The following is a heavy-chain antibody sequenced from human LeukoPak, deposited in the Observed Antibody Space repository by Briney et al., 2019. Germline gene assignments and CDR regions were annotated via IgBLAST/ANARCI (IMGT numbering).Heavy chain of an antibody. D-gene: IGHD3-22*01. CDR3: ASYSSAHPYFDY. J-gene: IGHJ4*02. V-gene: IGHV4-34*01. Sequence: SETLSLTCAVHGGSFSGYYWSWIRQPPGKGLEWIGEINHSGSTNYNPSLKSRVTISVDTSKNQFSLKLSSVTAADTAVYYCASYSSAHPYFDYWGQGTLVTVSS. CDR2: INHSGST. CDR1: GGSFSGYY.